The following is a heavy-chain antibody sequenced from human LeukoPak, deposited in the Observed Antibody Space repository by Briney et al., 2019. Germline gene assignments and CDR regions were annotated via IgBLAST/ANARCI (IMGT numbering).Heavy chain of an antibody. D-gene: IGHD1-26*01. CDR1: GYTCTSYG. Sequence: ASVKVSCKASGYTCTSYGISWVRQAPGQGLDWMGWISAYNGNTNYAQKLQGRVTMTTDTSASTAYMELRSLRSDDTAVYYCARDESGSYTHYWGQGTLVTVSS. CDR3: ARDESGSYTHY. V-gene: IGHV1-18*01. J-gene: IGHJ4*02. CDR2: ISAYNGNT.